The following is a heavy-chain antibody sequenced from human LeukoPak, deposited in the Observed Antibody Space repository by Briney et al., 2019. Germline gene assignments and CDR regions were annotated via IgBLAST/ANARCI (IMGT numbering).Heavy chain of an antibody. J-gene: IGHJ1*01. CDR2: IYYSGST. Sequence: SETLSLTCTVSGGSISSNYYYWGWIRQPPGKGLEWIGSIYYSGSTYYSPSLKSRVTISVDTSRNQFSLRLRSVTAADTAVYYCARGVAYCTNGICYSRETEYFQYWGQGTLVTVSS. CDR1: GGSISSNYYY. CDR3: ARGVAYCTNGICYSRETEYFQY. D-gene: IGHD2-8*01. V-gene: IGHV4-39*07.